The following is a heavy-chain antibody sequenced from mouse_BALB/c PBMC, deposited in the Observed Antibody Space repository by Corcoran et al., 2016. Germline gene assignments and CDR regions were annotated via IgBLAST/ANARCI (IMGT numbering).Heavy chain of an antibody. CDR3: ARSDYGHYFDY. D-gene: IGHD1-2*01. J-gene: IGHJ2*01. CDR1: GYSFTSYY. V-gene: IGHV1-66*01. CDR2: IFPRSGNT. Sequence: QVQLQQSGPELVKPGASVKISCKASGYSFTSYYIHWVKQRPGQGLEWIGWIFPRSGNTKYNEKFKGKATLTADTSSSTAYMQLSSLTSEDSAVYFCARSDYGHYFDYWGQGTTLTVSS.